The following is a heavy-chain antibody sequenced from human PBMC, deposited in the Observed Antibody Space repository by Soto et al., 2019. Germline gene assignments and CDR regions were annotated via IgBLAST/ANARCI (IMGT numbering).Heavy chain of an antibody. CDR2: SRGSSSTM. J-gene: IGHJ6*03. Sequence: GGSLRLSCEASGFTFGSYSANWVRQAPGKGLEWVSNSRGSSSTMYYADSVKGRFTISRDNAKNSLYLQMNSLRVEDTAVYYCARSLVAANGWDYYYYMDVWGKGTTVTVSS. CDR1: GFTFGSYS. CDR3: ARSLVAANGWDYYYYMDV. D-gene: IGHD2-15*01. V-gene: IGHV3-48*01.